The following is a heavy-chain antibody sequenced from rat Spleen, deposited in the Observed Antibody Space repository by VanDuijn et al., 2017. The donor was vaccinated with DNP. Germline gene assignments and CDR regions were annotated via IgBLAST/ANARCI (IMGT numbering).Heavy chain of an antibody. Sequence: VQLQESGPGLVEPSQSLSLTCSVTGYSITSCCRWTWIRKFPGHKLEWMGYINSAGSIEYNPSLKGRISITSDTSKNQFFLHLNSVTTEDTATYYCARYTAYLDYWGQGVMVTVSS. J-gene: IGHJ2*01. CDR2: INSAGSI. D-gene: IGHD4-1*01. CDR1: GYSITSCCR. V-gene: IGHV3-3*01. CDR3: ARYTAYLDY.